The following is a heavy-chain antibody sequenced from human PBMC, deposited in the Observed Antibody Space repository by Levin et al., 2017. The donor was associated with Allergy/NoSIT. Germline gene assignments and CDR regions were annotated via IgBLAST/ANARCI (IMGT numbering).Heavy chain of an antibody. CDR1: GGSFTNYY. Sequence: SQTLSLTCAVYGGSFTNYYWSWIRQAPVKGLEWIGEINHSGSTNYNPSLKSRVTIAVDTSKNHFSLKLNSVTAADTAVYYCASGPPVDYYDRSGFYYPFDHWGQGTLVTVSS. V-gene: IGHV4-34*01. J-gene: IGHJ4*02. CDR3: ASGPPVDYYDRSGFYYPFDH. D-gene: IGHD3-22*01. CDR2: INHSGST.